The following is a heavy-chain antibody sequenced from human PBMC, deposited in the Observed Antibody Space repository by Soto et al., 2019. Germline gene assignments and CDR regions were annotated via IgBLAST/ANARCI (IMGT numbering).Heavy chain of an antibody. D-gene: IGHD6-19*01. Sequence: SETLSLTCTVSGGYISSYYWSWIRQPPGKGLEWIGYIYYSGSTNYNPSLKSRVTISVDTSKNQFSLKLSSVTAADTAVYYCARELVLSGWYGNWLDPWGQGTLVTVSS. CDR1: GGYISSYY. CDR3: ARELVLSGWYGNWLDP. V-gene: IGHV4-59*01. J-gene: IGHJ5*02. CDR2: IYYSGST.